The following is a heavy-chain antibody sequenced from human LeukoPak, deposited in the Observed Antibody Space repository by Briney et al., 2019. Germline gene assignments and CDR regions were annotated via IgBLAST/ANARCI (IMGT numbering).Heavy chain of an antibody. V-gene: IGHV3-30*03. CDR1: GFTFSSYG. D-gene: IGHD1-26*01. J-gene: IGHJ4*02. CDR2: ISYDGSNK. CDR3: AGFKWELHFDY. Sequence: GGSLRLSCAASGFTFSSYGMHWVRQAPGKGLEWVAVISYDGSNKYYADSVKGRFTISRDNSKNTLYLQMNSLRAEDTAVYYCAGFKWELHFDYWGQGTLVTVSS.